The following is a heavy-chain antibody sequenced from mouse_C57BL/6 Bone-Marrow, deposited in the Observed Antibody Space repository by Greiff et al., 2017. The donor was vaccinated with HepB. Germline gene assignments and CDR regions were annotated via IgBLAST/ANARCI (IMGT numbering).Heavy chain of an antibody. D-gene: IGHD1-1*01. CDR3: ARGYYYGSRGNFDY. J-gene: IGHJ2*01. Sequence: EVKLMESGPELVKPGASVKISCKASGYSFTDYNMNWVKQSNGKSLEWIGVINPNYGTTSYNQKFKGKATLTVDQSSSTAYMQLNSLTSEDSAVYYCARGYYYGSRGNFDYWGQGTTLTVSS. CDR2: INPNYGTT. CDR1: GYSFTDYN. V-gene: IGHV1-39*01.